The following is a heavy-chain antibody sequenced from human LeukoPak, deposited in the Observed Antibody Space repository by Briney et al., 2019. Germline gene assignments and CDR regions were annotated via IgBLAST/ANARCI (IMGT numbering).Heavy chain of an antibody. Sequence: GGSLRLSCAASGFTFSSYSMNWVRQAPGKGLEWGSSISSSSSYIYYADSVKGRFTISRDNAKNSLYLQMNSLRAEDTAVYYCARDGLDTDMVTFAAFDIWGQGTMVTVSS. CDR1: GFTFSSYS. V-gene: IGHV3-21*01. CDR2: ISSSSSYI. J-gene: IGHJ3*02. CDR3: ARDGLDTDMVTFAAFDI. D-gene: IGHD5-18*01.